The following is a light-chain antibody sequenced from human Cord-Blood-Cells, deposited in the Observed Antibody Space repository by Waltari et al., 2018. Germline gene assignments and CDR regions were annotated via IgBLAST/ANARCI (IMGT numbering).Light chain of an antibody. V-gene: IGLV2-18*02. CDR2: EVS. CDR3: CSYAGSYTWV. CDR1: SSDVGSYNC. J-gene: IGLJ3*02. Sequence: QPALTQPPSVSASPGQSVTLSCTGTSSDVGSYNCVSCYQQPPGTAPKLMIYEVSNRPSGVPDRFSGSKSGNTASLTISGLQAEDEADYYCCSYAGSYTWVFGGGTKLTVL.